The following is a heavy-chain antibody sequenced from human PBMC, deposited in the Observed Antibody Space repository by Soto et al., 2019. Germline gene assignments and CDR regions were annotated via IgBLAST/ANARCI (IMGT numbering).Heavy chain of an antibody. V-gene: IGHV3-74*01. J-gene: IGHJ4*02. CDR1: GFTFSSYW. Sequence: GGSLRLSCAASGFTFSSYWMHWVRQSPGKGLVWLSRINSDGSITNYADSVKGRFTISRDNAKNTLYLQMNSLRAEDTAVYYCAGDLGSYGYWGQGNMVTVSS. CDR3: AGDLGSYGY. D-gene: IGHD5-18*01. CDR2: INSDGSIT.